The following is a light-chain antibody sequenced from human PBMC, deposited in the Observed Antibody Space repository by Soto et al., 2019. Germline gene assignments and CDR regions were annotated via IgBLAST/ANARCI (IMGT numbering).Light chain of an antibody. CDR3: CSYAGL. Sequence: QSALTQPASVSGSPGQSITISCTGTSSDVGSYNLVSWYQQHPGKAPKLMIYEVIKRPSGVSNRFSGSKSGNTASLTISGLQAEDEADYYCCSYAGLFGGGTKFTVL. CDR1: SSDVGSYNL. J-gene: IGLJ2*01. V-gene: IGLV2-23*02. CDR2: EVI.